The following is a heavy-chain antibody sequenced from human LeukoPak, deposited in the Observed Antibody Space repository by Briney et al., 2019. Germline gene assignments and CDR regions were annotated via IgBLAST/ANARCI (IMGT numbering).Heavy chain of an antibody. D-gene: IGHD2-15*01. CDR3: ARSLGYCSGGSCHNYYGMDV. V-gene: IGHV4-31*11. CDR2: IYYSGST. J-gene: IGHJ6*02. CDR1: GGTFSGYY. Sequence: SETLSLTCAVYGGTFSGYYWSWIRQHPGKGLEWIGYIYYSGSTYYNPSLKSRVTISVDTSKNQFSLKLSSVTAADTAVYYCARSLGYCSGGSCHNYYGMDVWGQGTTVTVSS.